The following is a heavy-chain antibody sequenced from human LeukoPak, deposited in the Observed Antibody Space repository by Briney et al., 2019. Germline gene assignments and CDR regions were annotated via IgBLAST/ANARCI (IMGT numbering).Heavy chain of an antibody. CDR3: ARRYYDFWSGYYDY. V-gene: IGHV4-31*03. CDR2: IYYSGST. J-gene: IGHJ4*02. CDR1: GGSISSGGYY. Sequence: SETLSLTCTVSGGSISSGGYYWSWIRQHPGKGLEWIGYIYYSGSTYYNPSLKSRVTISVDTSKNQFSLKLSSVTAADTAVYYCARRYYDFWSGYYDYWGQGTLVTVSS. D-gene: IGHD3-3*01.